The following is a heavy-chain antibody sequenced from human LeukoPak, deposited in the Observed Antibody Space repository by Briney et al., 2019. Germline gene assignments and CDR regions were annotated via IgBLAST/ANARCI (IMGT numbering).Heavy chain of an antibody. CDR1: GFTFSSYG. D-gene: IGHD6-6*01. V-gene: IGHV3-30*02. J-gene: IGHJ6*03. CDR2: IRYDGSNK. CDR3: AKDQTSIAARGPKNYYYYYMDV. Sequence: GGSLRLSCAASGFTFSSYGMHGVRQAPGKGLEGVAFIRYDGSNKYYADSVKDRFTISRDNSKNTLYLQMNSLRAEDTAVYYCAKDQTSIAARGPKNYYYYYMDVWGKGTTVTVSS.